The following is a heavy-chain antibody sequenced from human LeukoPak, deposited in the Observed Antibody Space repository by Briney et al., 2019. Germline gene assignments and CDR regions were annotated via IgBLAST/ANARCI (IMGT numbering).Heavy chain of an antibody. V-gene: IGHV3-7*01. CDR1: GFTFSSHW. Sequence: GGSLRLSCAASGFTFSSHWMSWVRQAPGKGLEWVANINQDGSEKYYVDSVKGRFTISRDNAKNSLSLQMNSLRAEDTAVYYCARDRAFDYWGQGTLVTVSS. CDR3: ARDRAFDY. CDR2: INQDGSEK. D-gene: IGHD3-10*01. J-gene: IGHJ4*02.